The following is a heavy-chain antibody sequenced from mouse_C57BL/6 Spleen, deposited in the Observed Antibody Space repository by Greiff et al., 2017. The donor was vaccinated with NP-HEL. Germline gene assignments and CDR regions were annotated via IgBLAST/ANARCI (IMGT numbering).Heavy chain of an antibody. D-gene: IGHD1-1*01. CDR2: ISSGSSTI. CDR1: GFNFSDYG. V-gene: IGHV5-17*01. Sequence: EVKLVESGGGLVKPGGSLKLSCAASGFNFSDYGMHWVRQAPEKGLEWVAYISSGSSTIYYADTVKGRFTISRDNAKNTLFLQMTSLRSEDPAMYYCASWYYGSSYDWYVDVWGTGTTVTVSS. CDR3: ASWYYGSSYDWYVDV. J-gene: IGHJ1*03.